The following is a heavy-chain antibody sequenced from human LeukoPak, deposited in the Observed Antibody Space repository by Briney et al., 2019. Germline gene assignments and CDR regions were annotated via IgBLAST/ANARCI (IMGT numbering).Heavy chain of an antibody. CDR3: ASPGSSGWYGHWGY. J-gene: IGHJ4*02. V-gene: IGHV4-39*07. CDR1: GGFISSSSYY. D-gene: IGHD6-19*01. Sequence: SETLSLTCTVSGGFISSSSYYWGWIRQPPGKGLEWIGSIYYSGSTYYNPSLKSRVTISVDTSKNQFSLKLSSVTAADTAVYYCASPGSSGWYGHWGYWGQGTLVTVSS. CDR2: IYYSGST.